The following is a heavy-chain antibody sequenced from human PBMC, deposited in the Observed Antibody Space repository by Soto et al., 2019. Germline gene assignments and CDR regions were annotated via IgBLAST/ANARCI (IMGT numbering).Heavy chain of an antibody. J-gene: IGHJ4*02. CDR1: AFTGSTYT. D-gene: IGHD6-19*01. CDR3: AKDQGAVPGTGDGFDY. V-gene: IGHV3-23*01. Sequence: GGSLSPSSEASAFTGSTYTLSCVRQARRKGLACASTIVDSGGRTYCEASVHGRYTISKPNSKNTVYLQMTSARATATAAYYCAKDQGAVPGTGDGFDYWGEGTPVTVSS. CDR2: IVDSGGRT.